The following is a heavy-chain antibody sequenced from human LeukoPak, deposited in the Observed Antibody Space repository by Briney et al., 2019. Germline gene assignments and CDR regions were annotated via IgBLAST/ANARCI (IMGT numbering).Heavy chain of an antibody. J-gene: IGHJ6*03. Sequence: GGSLRLSCAASGFTFSSYAMSWVRQAPGKGLEWVSAISGSGGSTYYADSVKGRFTISRVNSKNTLYLQMNSLRAEDTAVYYCAKGLGGGYCSGGSCYQTNINYYYMDVWGKGTTVTVSS. D-gene: IGHD2-15*01. CDR1: GFTFSSYA. CDR2: ISGSGGST. V-gene: IGHV3-23*01. CDR3: AKGLGGGYCSGGSCYQTNINYYYMDV.